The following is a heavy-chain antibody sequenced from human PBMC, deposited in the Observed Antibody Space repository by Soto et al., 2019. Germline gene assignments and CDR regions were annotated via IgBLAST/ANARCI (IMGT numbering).Heavy chain of an antibody. Sequence: SETLSLTCTVSGGSISSGGYYWSWIRQHPWKGLEWIGYIYYSGSTYYNPSLKSRVTISVDTSKNQFSLKLSSVTAADTAVYYCARAKRTDSSGYYYDGDFDYWGQGXLVTVYS. V-gene: IGHV4-31*03. J-gene: IGHJ4*02. D-gene: IGHD3-22*01. CDR2: IYYSGST. CDR1: GGSISSGGYY. CDR3: ARAKRTDSSGYYYDGDFDY.